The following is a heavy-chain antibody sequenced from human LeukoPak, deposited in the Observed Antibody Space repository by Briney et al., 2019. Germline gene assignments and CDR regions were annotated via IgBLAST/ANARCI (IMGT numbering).Heavy chain of an antibody. CDR3: ARSLGGGNTPPYY. J-gene: IGHJ4*02. Sequence: TSETLSLTCTVSGGSISSGGYYWSWIRQPPGKGLECIGYIYHSGSTYYNPSLKSRVTISVDRSRNQFSLKLSSVTAADTAVYYCARSLGGGNTPPYYWGQGTLVTVSS. D-gene: IGHD4-23*01. V-gene: IGHV4-30-2*01. CDR1: GGSISSGGYY. CDR2: IYHSGST.